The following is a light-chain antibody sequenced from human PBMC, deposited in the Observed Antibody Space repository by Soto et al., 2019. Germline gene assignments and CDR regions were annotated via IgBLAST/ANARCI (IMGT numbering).Light chain of an antibody. V-gene: IGKV1-5*03. CDR1: QTISSW. CDR3: QQTYRTPT. J-gene: IGKJ5*01. CDR2: QAS. Sequence: DIQMTQSPSTLSGSVGDRVTITCRASQTISSWVAWYQQKPGKALTLLIYQASTLKSGVPSRFSGSGSGTDYTLTISSLQPEDFATYYCQQTYRTPTFGQGTRL.